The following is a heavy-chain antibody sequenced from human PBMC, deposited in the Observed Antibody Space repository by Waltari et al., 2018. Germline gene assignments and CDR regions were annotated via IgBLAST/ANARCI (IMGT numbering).Heavy chain of an antibody. D-gene: IGHD4-17*01. Sequence: QPLEPGGGLVQSGGSLILPSPAPGFTFPCYCMNRVGQAPGKGVEWVSIIRGSGGSTDYADSVKGRFTISRDNSKNTLYLQMNNLRVEDTAVYYCASSLYGDYTQIWGRVFDYWGQGTLVTVSS. CDR1: GFTFPCYC. CDR2: IRGSGGST. J-gene: IGHJ4*02. CDR3: ASSLYGDYTQIWGRVFDY. V-gene: IGHV3-23*01.